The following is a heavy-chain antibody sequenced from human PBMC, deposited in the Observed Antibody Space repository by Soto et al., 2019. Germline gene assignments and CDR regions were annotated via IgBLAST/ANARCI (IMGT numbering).Heavy chain of an antibody. CDR1: GFTFSSYA. Sequence: GGSLRLSCAASGFTFSSYAMTWVRQSPGKGLDWVSAISGSGGSTYYADSVKGRFTISRDNSKNTLYLQMNSLTADDTAVYYCAKEYYYDSSGYYYDVFDYWGQGTLVTVSS. V-gene: IGHV3-23*01. D-gene: IGHD3-22*01. CDR3: AKEYYYDSSGYYYDVFDY. CDR2: ISGSGGST. J-gene: IGHJ4*02.